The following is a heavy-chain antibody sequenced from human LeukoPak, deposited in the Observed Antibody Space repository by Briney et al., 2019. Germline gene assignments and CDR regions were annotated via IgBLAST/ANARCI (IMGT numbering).Heavy chain of an antibody. CDR1: GGSISTYY. CDR2: IYHSGST. V-gene: IGHV4-59*12. D-gene: IGHD5-24*01. CDR3: ARRRMADY. Sequence: SSETLSLTCTVSGGSISTYYWSWIRQPPGKGLEWIGYIYHSGSTSYNPSLKSRVTISVDTSKNQFSLKLSSVTAADTAVYYCARRRMADYWGQGILVTVSS. J-gene: IGHJ4*02.